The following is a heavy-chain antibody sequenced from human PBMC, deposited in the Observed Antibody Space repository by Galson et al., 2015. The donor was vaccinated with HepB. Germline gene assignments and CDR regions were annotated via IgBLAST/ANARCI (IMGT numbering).Heavy chain of an antibody. D-gene: IGHD4/OR15-4a*01. J-gene: IGHJ4*02. V-gene: IGHV3-23*01. CDR3: AKDRSTMVSTVGY. CDR2: ISNSADIT. CDR1: GFTFSGYA. Sequence: SLRLSCAASGFTFSGYAMSWVRQAPGKGLEWVSTISNSADITYYADSVKGRFTISRDSSKNTLYLQMSSLRVEDTAVYYCAKDRSTMVSTVGYWGQGTLVTVSS.